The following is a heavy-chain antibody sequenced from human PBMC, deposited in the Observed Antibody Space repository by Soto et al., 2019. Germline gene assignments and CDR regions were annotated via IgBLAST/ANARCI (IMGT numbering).Heavy chain of an antibody. CDR3: ARALICGTTPRYWYYSAMDV. V-gene: IGHV3-23*01. J-gene: IGHJ6*02. CDR2: LSASGTST. Sequence: EVQLLESGGNLVQPGGSLRLSCGASGFTFSNFAMSWVRQAPGGGLEWVSGLSASGTSTYYADSVSGRFTISRDNSTNTVSLQMNSLRPDDTAVYYCARALICGTTPRYWYYSAMDVGGQGTTVTVS. D-gene: IGHD1-7*01. CDR1: GFTFSNFA.